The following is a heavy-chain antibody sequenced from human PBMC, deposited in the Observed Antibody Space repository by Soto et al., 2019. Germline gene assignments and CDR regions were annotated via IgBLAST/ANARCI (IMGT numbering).Heavy chain of an antibody. J-gene: IGHJ3*02. V-gene: IGHV3-30*18. D-gene: IGHD1-26*01. CDR2: ISYDGSIK. CDR3: AKEAAATGGIGAFDI. Sequence: QVQLVESGGGVVQPGGSLRLSCAASGFTFSSSGMHWVRQAPGKGLEWVAVISYDGSIKYYADSVRGRFTISRDNSKNTLSLQMNSLRAEDTAVFYCAKEAAATGGIGAFDIWGQGTLVTVSS. CDR1: GFTFSSSG.